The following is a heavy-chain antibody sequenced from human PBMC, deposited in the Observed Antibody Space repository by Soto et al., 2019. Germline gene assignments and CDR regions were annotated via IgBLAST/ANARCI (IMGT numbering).Heavy chain of an antibody. CDR2: TYYRSKWYN. Sequence: QTLSLTCAISGDSVSSNSAAWNWIRQSPSRGLKWLGRTYYRSKWYNDYAVSVKSRITINPDTSKNQFSLQLNSVTPEDTAVYYCARDPSLGLGNGYGMDVWGQGTTVTVSS. V-gene: IGHV6-1*01. CDR1: GDSVSSNSAA. J-gene: IGHJ6*02. D-gene: IGHD7-27*01. CDR3: ARDPSLGLGNGYGMDV.